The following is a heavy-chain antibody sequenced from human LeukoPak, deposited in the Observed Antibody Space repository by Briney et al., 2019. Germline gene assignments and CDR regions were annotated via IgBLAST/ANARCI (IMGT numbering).Heavy chain of an antibody. D-gene: IGHD3-10*01. Sequence: SETLSLTCTVSGGPIGSSSYYWGWIRQPPGKGLEWIGSIYYSGSTNYNPSLKSRVTISVDTSKSQFSLKLSSVTAADTAIYYCARGGYYGSGNDFRFDPWGQGTLVTVSS. CDR2: IYYSGST. J-gene: IGHJ5*02. CDR3: ARGGYYGSGNDFRFDP. V-gene: IGHV4-39*07. CDR1: GGPIGSSSYY.